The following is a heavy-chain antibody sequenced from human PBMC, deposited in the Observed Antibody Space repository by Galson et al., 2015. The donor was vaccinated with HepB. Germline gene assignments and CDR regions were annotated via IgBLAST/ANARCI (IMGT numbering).Heavy chain of an antibody. Sequence: SVKVSCKVSGYTLTELSMHWVRQAPGKGLEWMGGFDPEDGETIYAQKFQGRVTMTEDTSTDTAYMELSSLRSEDTAVYYCATDSGRDFRIQRTTYYFDYWGQGTLVTVSS. CDR2: FDPEDGET. V-gene: IGHV1-24*01. D-gene: IGHD5-18*01. CDR3: ATDSGRDFRIQRTTYYFDY. CDR1: GYTLTELS. J-gene: IGHJ4*02.